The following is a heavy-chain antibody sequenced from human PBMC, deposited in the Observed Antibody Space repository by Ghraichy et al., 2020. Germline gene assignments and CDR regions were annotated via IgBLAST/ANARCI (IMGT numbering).Heavy chain of an antibody. CDR2: IYYSGST. CDR3: ARDGRGITIFGVVINSGFDP. Sequence: SETLSLTCTVSGGSISSGGYYWSWIRQHPGKGLEWIGYIYYSGSTYYNPSLKSRVTISVDTSKNQFSLKLSSVTAADTAVYYCARDGRGITIFGVVINSGFDPWDQGTLVTVSS. V-gene: IGHV4-31*03. J-gene: IGHJ5*02. CDR1: GGSISSGGYY. D-gene: IGHD3-3*01.